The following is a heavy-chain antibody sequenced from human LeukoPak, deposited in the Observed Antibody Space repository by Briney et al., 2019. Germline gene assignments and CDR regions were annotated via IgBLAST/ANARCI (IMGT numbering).Heavy chain of an antibody. D-gene: IGHD3-3*01. CDR3: ARSGRAATIFGVVIIPEIFDY. Sequence: PGGSLRLSCAASGFTFSSYSMNWVRQAPGKGLEWVSYISSSSSTIYYADSVKGRFTISRDNAKNSLYLQMNSLRAEDTAVYYCARSGRAATIFGVVIIPEIFDYWGQGTLVAVSS. V-gene: IGHV3-48*01. CDR2: ISSSSSTI. J-gene: IGHJ4*02. CDR1: GFTFSSYS.